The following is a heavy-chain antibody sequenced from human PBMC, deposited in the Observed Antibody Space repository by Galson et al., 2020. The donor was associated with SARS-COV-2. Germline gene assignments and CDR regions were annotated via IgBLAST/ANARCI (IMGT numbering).Heavy chain of an antibody. V-gene: IGHV3-23*01. CDR1: GFTFRSYA. CDR3: ARPGLTVAYARWFDP. J-gene: IGHJ5*02. Sequence: GGSLRLSCAASGFTFRSYAMSWFRQAPGKGLEWVSAIDSGTGGTHYADSVKGRFTIPRDDSQNMMYLQMNNLRADDSAIYYCARPGLTVAYARWFDPWGQGARVTVSP. CDR2: IDSGTGGT. D-gene: IGHD6-19*01.